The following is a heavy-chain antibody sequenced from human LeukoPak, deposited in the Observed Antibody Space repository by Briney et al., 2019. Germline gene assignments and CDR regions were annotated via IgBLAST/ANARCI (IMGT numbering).Heavy chain of an antibody. CDR2: INQDGSAK. D-gene: IGHD3-3*01. Sequence: GGSLRLSCEASGFTFSNYWMQWVRQAPGKGLEWVVNINQDGSAKYYVDSVKGRFTISKDSAKSSLYLQMNSLRVDDTAVYFCTRGDPDFWGQGTLVTVSS. V-gene: IGHV3-7*01. J-gene: IGHJ4*02. CDR1: GFTFSNYW. CDR3: TRGDPDF.